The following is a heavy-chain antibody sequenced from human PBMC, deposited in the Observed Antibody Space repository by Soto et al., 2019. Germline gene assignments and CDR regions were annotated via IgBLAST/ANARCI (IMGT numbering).Heavy chain of an antibody. CDR3: AKAGGAAGTVDYFDY. CDR2: ISGSVGST. Sequence: LRLSCAASGFTFSNYAINWVRQSPGKGLEWVSVISGSVGSTYYADSVKGRFTITRDNSKNTLYLRMNSLRAEDTAVYYCAKAGGAAGTVDYFDYWGQGTLVTVSS. J-gene: IGHJ4*02. CDR1: GFTFSNYA. D-gene: IGHD6-13*01. V-gene: IGHV3-23*01.